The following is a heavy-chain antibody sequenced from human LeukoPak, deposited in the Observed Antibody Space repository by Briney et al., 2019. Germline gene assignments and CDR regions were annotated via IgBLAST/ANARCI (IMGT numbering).Heavy chain of an antibody. V-gene: IGHV4-59*02. J-gene: IGHJ3*01. Sequence: PSETLSLTCTVSGASVRSDHWNWIRQPPGKGLEWIAYMHGSGSPNYNPSLASPLTLSVAATENLLSLKLTSVTAADTAVYFCARDLSLNAFDLWGQGTLVTVSS. CDR1: GASVRSDH. CDR3: ARDLSLNAFDL. CDR2: MHGSGSP.